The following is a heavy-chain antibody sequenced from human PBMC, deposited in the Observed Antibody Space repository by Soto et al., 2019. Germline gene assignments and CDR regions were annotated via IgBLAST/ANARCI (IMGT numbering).Heavy chain of an antibody. J-gene: IGHJ4*02. Sequence: QVQLQESGPGLVKPSETLSLTCTVSGGSISTYYWSWIRQPPGKGLEWIGHIYYSGTTNYNPSLKSRVTISVDTSKNQFSLKLSSVTAADTAVYYCARPLFLYDSSGPLTYWGQGTLVTVSS. CDR3: ARPLFLYDSSGPLTY. CDR1: GGSISTYY. CDR2: IYYSGTT. V-gene: IGHV4-59*08. D-gene: IGHD3-22*01.